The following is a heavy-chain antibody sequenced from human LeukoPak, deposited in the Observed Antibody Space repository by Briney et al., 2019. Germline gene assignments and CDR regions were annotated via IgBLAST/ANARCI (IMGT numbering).Heavy chain of an antibody. CDR2: IIPIFGTA. D-gene: IGHD2-15*01. Sequence: ASVKVSCKASGGTFSSYAISWVRQAPGQGPEWMGGIIPIFGTANYAQKFQGRVTIAADKSTSTAYMELSSLRSEDTAVYYCARSDCSGGSCYSSWFDPWGQGTLVTVSS. J-gene: IGHJ5*02. CDR3: ARSDCSGGSCYSSWFDP. V-gene: IGHV1-69*06. CDR1: GGTFSSYA.